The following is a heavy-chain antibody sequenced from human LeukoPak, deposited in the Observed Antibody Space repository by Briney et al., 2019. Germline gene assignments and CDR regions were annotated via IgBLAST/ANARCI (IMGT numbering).Heavy chain of an antibody. J-gene: IGHJ4*02. V-gene: IGHV1-2*02. D-gene: IGHD6-19*01. CDR1: GYTFTGYY. CDR2: INPNSGGT. Sequence: GASVKVSCKASGYTFTGYYMHWVRQAPGQGLEWMGWINPNSGGTNYAQKLQGRVTMTTDTSTSTAYMELRSLRSDDTAVYYCARDSQEQWLMKDYWGQGTLVTVSS. CDR3: ARDSQEQWLMKDY.